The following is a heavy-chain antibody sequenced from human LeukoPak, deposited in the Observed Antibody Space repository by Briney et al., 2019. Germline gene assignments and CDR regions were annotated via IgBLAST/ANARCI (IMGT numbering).Heavy chain of an antibody. V-gene: IGHV3-21*01. CDR1: GFTFSSYI. CDR3: ARGRYGEIRLWYFDL. D-gene: IGHD4-17*01. Sequence: GGSLRLSCAASGFTFSSYIMNWVRQAPGKGLEWVSSISSSSTCMYYADSVKGRFTISRDNAKNSLYLQMNSLRAEDTAVYYCARGRYGEIRLWYFDLWGRGTLVTVSS. J-gene: IGHJ2*01. CDR2: ISSSSTCM.